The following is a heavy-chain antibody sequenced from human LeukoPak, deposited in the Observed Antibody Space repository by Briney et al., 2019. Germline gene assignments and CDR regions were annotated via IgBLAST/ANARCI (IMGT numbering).Heavy chain of an antibody. CDR3: TRPLRIAAAGTWWYYFDY. J-gene: IGHJ4*02. Sequence: PGGSLRLSCTASGFTFGDYAMSWVRQAPGKGLEWVGFIRSKAYGGTTEYAASVKGRFTISRDDSKSIAYLQMNSLKTEDTAVYYCTRPLRIAAAGTWWYYFDYWGQGTLVTVSS. V-gene: IGHV3-49*04. D-gene: IGHD6-13*01. CDR1: GFTFGDYA. CDR2: IRSKAYGGTT.